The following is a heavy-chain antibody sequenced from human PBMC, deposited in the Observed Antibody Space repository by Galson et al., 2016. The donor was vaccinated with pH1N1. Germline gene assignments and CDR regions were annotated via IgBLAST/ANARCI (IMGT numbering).Heavy chain of an antibody. CDR1: GFTFSSYS. V-gene: IGHV3-48*01. Sequence: SLRLSCAASGFTFSSYSMNWVRQAPGKGLEWVSYISSSISTIYYADSVKGRFTISRDNAKNSLYLQMNSLRAEDTAVYYCARVNHYYYYGMDVWGQGTTVTVSS. J-gene: IGHJ6*02. CDR3: ARVNHYYYYGMDV. CDR2: ISSSISTI. D-gene: IGHD1-14*01.